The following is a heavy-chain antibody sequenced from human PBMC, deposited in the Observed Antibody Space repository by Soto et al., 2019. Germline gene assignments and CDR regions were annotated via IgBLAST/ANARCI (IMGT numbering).Heavy chain of an antibody. V-gene: IGHV3-30*18. Sequence: QVQLVESGGGVVQPGRSLRLSCAASGFTFSTYGMHWVRQAPGKGLEWVASMSYDGSIKYYADSVKGRFTISRDNSKNTLYLQMNSLRPEDTAVFYCAKDLIEQQVVGLNYYYGLDVWGQGTTGTVSS. J-gene: IGHJ6*02. D-gene: IGHD6-13*01. CDR2: MSYDGSIK. CDR3: AKDLIEQQVVGLNYYYGLDV. CDR1: GFTFSTYG.